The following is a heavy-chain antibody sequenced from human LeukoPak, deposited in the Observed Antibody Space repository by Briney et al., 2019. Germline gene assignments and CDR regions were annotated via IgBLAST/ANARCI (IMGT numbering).Heavy chain of an antibody. V-gene: IGHV4-59*08. CDR1: GGSFSGYY. Sequence: SETLSLTCAVYGGSFSGYYWSWIRQPPGKGLEWIGYIYYSGSTNYNPSLKSRVTISVDTSKNQFSLKLSSVTAADTAVYYCARSGMSGSYLDYWGQGTLVTVSS. J-gene: IGHJ4*02. CDR2: IYYSGST. CDR3: ARSGMSGSYLDY. D-gene: IGHD1-26*01.